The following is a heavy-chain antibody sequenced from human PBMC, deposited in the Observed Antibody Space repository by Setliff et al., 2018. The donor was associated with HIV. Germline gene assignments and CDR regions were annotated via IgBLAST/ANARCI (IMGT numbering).Heavy chain of an antibody. CDR3: ARNGRQLVRGEFDY. D-gene: IGHD6-6*01. CDR2: ISSRSSYI. Sequence: TFSRYSMNWVRQAPGKGLEWVSSISSRSSYIYYSDSLKGRVTISRDDAKNSLYLQMNSLRAEDTAVYYCARNGRQLVRGEFDYWGQGTLVTVSS. V-gene: IGHV3-21*01. CDR1: TFSRYS. J-gene: IGHJ4*02.